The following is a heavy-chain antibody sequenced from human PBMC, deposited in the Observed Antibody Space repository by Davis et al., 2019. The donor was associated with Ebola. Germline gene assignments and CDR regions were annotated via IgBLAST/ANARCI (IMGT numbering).Heavy chain of an antibody. D-gene: IGHD4-17*01. J-gene: IGHJ4*02. V-gene: IGHV1-2*06. CDR2: INPNSGGT. CDR3: ATDLSTYGDYDY. CDR1: GYTFTGYY. Sequence: ASVKVSCKASGYTFTGYYMHWVRQAPGQGLEWMGRINPNSGGTNYAQKFQGRVTMTKDTSTDTAYMELSSLRSEDTAVYYCATDLSTYGDYDYWGQGTLVTVSS.